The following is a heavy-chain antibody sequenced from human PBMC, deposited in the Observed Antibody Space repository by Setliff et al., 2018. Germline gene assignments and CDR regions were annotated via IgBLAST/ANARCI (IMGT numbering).Heavy chain of an antibody. CDR2: MYPGRSP. Sequence: PSETLSLTCDVSGYSITSGHYWGWIRQPPGKGLEWIGSMYPGRSPYYNPSLKSRVTMSVDTSKKQFSLKLSSVTAADTAVYYCARDKGDGYGVDAYAGGGFDIWGQGTMVTVSS. CDR3: ARDKGDGYGVDAYAGGGFDI. CDR1: GYSITSGHY. D-gene: IGHD4-17*01. V-gene: IGHV4-38-2*02. J-gene: IGHJ3*02.